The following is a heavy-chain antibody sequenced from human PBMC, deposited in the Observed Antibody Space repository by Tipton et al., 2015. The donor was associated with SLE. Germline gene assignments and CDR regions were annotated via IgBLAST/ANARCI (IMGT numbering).Heavy chain of an antibody. J-gene: IGHJ4*02. CDR2: MFYSGTT. CDR1: GGSIINSDYW. CDR3: ARGGGYYDSSYDY. Sequence: GLVKPSETLSLRYTVSGGSIINSDYWWGWIRQSPGKGMEWIGSMFYSGTTYYNPSLKSRVSISIDTSKNHFSLKVSSVTAADTAVYYCARGGGYYDSSYDYWGQGTLVTVSS. D-gene: IGHD3-22*01. V-gene: IGHV4-39*07.